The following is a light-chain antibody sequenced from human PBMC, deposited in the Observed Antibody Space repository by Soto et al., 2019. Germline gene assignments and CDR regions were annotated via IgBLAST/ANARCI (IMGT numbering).Light chain of an antibody. Sequence: QSVLTQPPSASGTPGQGVTIPCSGSSSNIGSNTVNWYQQLPGTAPKLFIYSNNQRPSGVPDRFSGSKSGTSASLAISGPQSEDEGEYDCAAWEDSLNGYVFGTGTKRTV. J-gene: IGLJ1*01. CDR2: SNN. CDR3: AAWEDSLNGYV. CDR1: SSNIGSNT. V-gene: IGLV1-44*01.